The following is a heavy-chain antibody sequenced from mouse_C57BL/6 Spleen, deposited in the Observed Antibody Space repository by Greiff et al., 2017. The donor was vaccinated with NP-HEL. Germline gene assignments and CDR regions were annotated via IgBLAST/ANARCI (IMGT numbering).Heavy chain of an antibody. V-gene: IGHV1-50*01. CDR3: ARREDY. CDR2: IDPSDSYT. Sequence: QVQLQQPGAELVKPGASVKLSCKASGYTFTSYWMQWVKQRPGQGLEWIGEIDPSDSYTNSNQKFKGKATLTVDTSTSTAYMQLSSLTSEDSAVYCCARREDYWGQGTTLTVSS. J-gene: IGHJ2*01. CDR1: GYTFTSYW.